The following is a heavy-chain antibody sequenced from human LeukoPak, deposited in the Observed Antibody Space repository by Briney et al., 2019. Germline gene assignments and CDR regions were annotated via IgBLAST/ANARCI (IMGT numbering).Heavy chain of an antibody. CDR2: ISSSSSYI. V-gene: IGHV3-21*01. Sequence: GGSLRLSCAASGFTFSSYSMNWVRQAPGKGLEWVSSISSSSSYIYYADSVKGRFTISRDNAKNSLYLQMNSLRAEDTAVYYCAREDPREIVVSYWGQGILVTVSS. CDR1: GFTFSSYS. J-gene: IGHJ4*02. CDR3: AREDPREIVVSY. D-gene: IGHD3-22*01.